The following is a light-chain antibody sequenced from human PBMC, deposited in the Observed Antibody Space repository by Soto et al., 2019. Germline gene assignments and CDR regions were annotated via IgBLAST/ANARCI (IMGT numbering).Light chain of an antibody. Sequence: DIQMTQSPSSVSASVGDRVTITCRASQGISSWLVWYQQKPGKAPKLLIYAASSLQSGVPSRFSDSGSGTDFTLTISSLQPEDFATYYCQQANSFPPYTFGQGTKLEIK. V-gene: IGKV1-12*01. CDR1: QGISSW. CDR3: QQANSFPPYT. CDR2: AAS. J-gene: IGKJ2*01.